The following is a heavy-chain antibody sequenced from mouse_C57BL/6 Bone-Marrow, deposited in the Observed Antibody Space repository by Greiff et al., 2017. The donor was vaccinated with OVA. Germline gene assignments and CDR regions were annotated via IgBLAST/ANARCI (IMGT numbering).Heavy chain of an antibody. CDR1: GYTFTSYG. CDR3: ARRTTEPRYFDV. Sequence: QVQLQQSGAELARPGASVKLSCKASGYTFTSYGISWVKQRTGQGLEWIGEIYPRSGNTYYNEKFKGKATLTADKSSSTAYMELRSLTSEDSAVYFCARRTTEPRYFDVWGTGTTVTVSS. CDR2: IYPRSGNT. V-gene: IGHV1-81*01. D-gene: IGHD1-1*01. J-gene: IGHJ1*03.